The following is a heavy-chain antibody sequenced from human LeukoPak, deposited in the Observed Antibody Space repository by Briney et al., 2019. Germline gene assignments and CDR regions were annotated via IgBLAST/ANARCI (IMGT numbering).Heavy chain of an antibody. CDR2: TYYSGST. J-gene: IGHJ4*02. CDR1: GGSISSGGYY. V-gene: IGHV4-31*03. D-gene: IGHD3-22*01. Sequence: SETLSLTCTVSGGSISSGGYYWSWIRQHPGKGLEWIGYTYYSGSTYYNPSLKSRVTISVDTSKNQFSLKLSSVTAADTAVYYCARSGPYGSSGYYLFDYWGQGTLVTVSS. CDR3: ARSGPYGSSGYYLFDY.